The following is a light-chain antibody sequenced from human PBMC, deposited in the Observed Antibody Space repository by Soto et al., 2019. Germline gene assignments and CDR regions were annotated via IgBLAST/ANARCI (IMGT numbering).Light chain of an antibody. CDR2: AAS. CDR3: QQGYSNPWT. J-gene: IGKJ1*01. V-gene: IGKV1-6*01. Sequence: AIQLTQSPSSLSASVGDRVTITCRASQGIRSALGWYQQKPGKAPKLLIYAASNLQSGVPSRFSGSGSGTNFTLSLNSLQPEDFATYYCQQGYSNPWTFGQGTKVDIK. CDR1: QGIRSA.